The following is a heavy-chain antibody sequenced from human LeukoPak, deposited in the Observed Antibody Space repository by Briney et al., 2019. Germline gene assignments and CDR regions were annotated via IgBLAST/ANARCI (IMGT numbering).Heavy chain of an antibody. J-gene: IGHJ5*02. CDR1: GGSFSGYY. CDR3: TRARQQLVWANWFDP. Sequence: SETLSLTCAVYGGSFSGYYWSWIRQPPGKGLEWIGEINHTRSTNYNPSLKSRVTISVDTSKNQFSLKLSSVTAADTAVYYCTRARQQLVWANWFDPWGQGTLVTVSS. V-gene: IGHV4-34*01. CDR2: INHTRST. D-gene: IGHD6-13*01.